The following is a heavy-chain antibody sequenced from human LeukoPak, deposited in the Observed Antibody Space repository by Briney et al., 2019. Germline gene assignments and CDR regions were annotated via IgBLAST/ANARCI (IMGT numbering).Heavy chain of an antibody. CDR2: IRYDGSNK. V-gene: IGHV3-30*02. D-gene: IGHD1-26*01. CDR1: GLTFSSYG. J-gene: IGHJ4*02. CDR3: AKDPGSGSYLIKGYFDY. Sequence: PGGSLRLSCAASGLTFSSYGMHWVRQAPGKGLEWVAFIRYDGSNKYYADSVKGRFTISRDNSKNTLYLQMNSLRAEDTAVYYCAKDPGSGSYLIKGYFDYWGQGTLVTVSS.